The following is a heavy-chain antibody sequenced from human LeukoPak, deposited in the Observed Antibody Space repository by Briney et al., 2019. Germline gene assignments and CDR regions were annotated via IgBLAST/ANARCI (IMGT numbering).Heavy chain of an antibody. V-gene: IGHV4-59*11. Sequence: PSETLSLTCTVSGGSISSHYWSWIRQPPGKGLEWIGYIYYSGTTNYNPSLKSRVTISVDTSKNQFSLKLSSVTAADTAVYYCARAYGPLSFDYWGQGTLVTVSS. CDR2: IYYSGTT. D-gene: IGHD3-10*01. CDR1: GGSISSHY. J-gene: IGHJ4*02. CDR3: ARAYGPLSFDY.